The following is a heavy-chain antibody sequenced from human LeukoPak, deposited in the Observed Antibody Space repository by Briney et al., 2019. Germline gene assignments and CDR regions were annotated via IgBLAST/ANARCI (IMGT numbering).Heavy chain of an antibody. CDR1: GFTLSSYW. D-gene: IGHD1-1*01. V-gene: IGHV3-74*01. CDR3: ARAYNWNDVDY. J-gene: IGHJ4*02. CDR2: INSDGSST. Sequence: GGSLRLSCAASGFTLSSYWMHWVRQAPGKGLVWVSRINSDGSSTSYVDSVKGRFTISRDNAKNTLYLQMNSLRAEDTAVYYCARAYNWNDVDYWGQGTLVTVSS.